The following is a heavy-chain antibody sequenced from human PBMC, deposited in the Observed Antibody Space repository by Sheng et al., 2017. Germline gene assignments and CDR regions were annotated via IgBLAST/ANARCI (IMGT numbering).Heavy chain of an antibody. Sequence: QVQLQESGPGLVKPSETLSLTCTVSGYSISSGYYWGWIRQPPGKGLEWIGSIYHSGSTYYNPSLKSRVTISVDTSKNQFSLKLSSVTAADTAVYYCATGYQLLYPSFDYVGQGTWSPSP. CDR2: IYHSGST. J-gene: IGHJ4*02. D-gene: IGHD2-2*02. V-gene: IGHV4-38-2*02. CDR1: GYSISSGYY. CDR3: ATGYQLLYPSFDY.